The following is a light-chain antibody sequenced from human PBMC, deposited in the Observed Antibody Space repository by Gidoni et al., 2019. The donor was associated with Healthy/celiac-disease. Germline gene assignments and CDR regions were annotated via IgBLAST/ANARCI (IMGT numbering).Light chain of an antibody. CDR2: DTS. J-gene: IGLJ3*02. Sequence: QAVVTQEPSLTLSPGGTVTLTCGSSTGAVTSGHYPYWFQQKPGQAPRTLIYDTSNKHSGTPARFSGSLLGGKAALTLSGAQPEDEAEYYCLLSYSGAHWVFGGGTKLTVL. CDR3: LLSYSGAHWV. V-gene: IGLV7-46*01. CDR1: TGAVTSGHY.